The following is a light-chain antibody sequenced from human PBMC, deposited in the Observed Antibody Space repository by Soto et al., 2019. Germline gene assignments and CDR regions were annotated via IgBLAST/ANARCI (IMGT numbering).Light chain of an antibody. CDR3: GTWDSSLSAVV. CDR1: SSNIGNNY. J-gene: IGLJ2*01. CDR2: ENN. V-gene: IGLV1-51*02. Sequence: QSVLTQPPSVSAAPGQKVTISCSGSSSNIGNNYVSWYQQLPGTAPKLLIYENNKRPSGIPDRFSGSKSGTSATLGITGLQTGDEDDYYCGTWDSSLSAVVFGGGTKVTV.